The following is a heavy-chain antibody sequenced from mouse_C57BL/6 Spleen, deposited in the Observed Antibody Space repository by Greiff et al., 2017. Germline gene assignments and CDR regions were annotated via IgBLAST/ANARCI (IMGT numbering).Heavy chain of an antibody. CDR3: ACYYGSSLYWYFDV. D-gene: IGHD1-1*01. V-gene: IGHV1-53*01. CDR1: GYTFTSYW. J-gene: IGHJ1*03. CDR2: INPSNGGT. Sequence: QVQLQQPGTELVKPGASVKLSCKASGYTFTSYWMHWVKQRPGQGLEWIGNINPSNGGTNYNEKFKSKATLTVDKSSSTSYMQLSSLTSEDSAVYYCACYYGSSLYWYFDVWGTGTTVTVSS.